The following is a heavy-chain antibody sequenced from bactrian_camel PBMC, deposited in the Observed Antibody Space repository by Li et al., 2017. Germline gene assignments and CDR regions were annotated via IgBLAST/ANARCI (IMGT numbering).Heavy chain of an antibody. V-gene: IGHV3S53*01. CDR2: RDTDGTT. J-gene: IGHJ4*01. D-gene: IGHD3*01. Sequence: VQLVESGGGSVQAGGSLRLSCAISGRSNENYFLAWFRQAHGLEREGVAFRDTDGTTSYADSVKGRFTASKDKVETTWQLQMNSLKPDDTGMYYCTARTDYCGYTLQERHYPFWGQGTQVTVS. CDR3: TARTDYCGYTLQERHYPF. CDR1: GRSNENYF.